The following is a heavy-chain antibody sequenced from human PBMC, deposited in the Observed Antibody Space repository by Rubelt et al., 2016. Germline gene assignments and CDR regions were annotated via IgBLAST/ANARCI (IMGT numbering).Heavy chain of an antibody. V-gene: IGHV4-39*01. CDR3: ARHVAVAGILVDYYDY. CDR2: IYYSGST. J-gene: IGHJ4*02. Sequence: QLQLQESGPGLVKPSETLSLTCTVSGGSISSSSYYWGWIRQPPGQGLEWIGSIYYSGSTYYNPSLMVLFTIAVHTSKTQFSLKLGSVTAADTAVYYCARHVAVAGILVDYYDYWGQGTLVTVSS. CDR1: GGSISSSSYY. D-gene: IGHD6-19*01.